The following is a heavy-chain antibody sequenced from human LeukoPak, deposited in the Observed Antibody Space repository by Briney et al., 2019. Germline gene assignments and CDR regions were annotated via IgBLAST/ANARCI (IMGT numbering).Heavy chain of an antibody. CDR2: IYYSGST. Sequence: SETLSLTCTVSGGSISSYYWSWIRQPPGKGLEWIGYIYYSGSTNYNPSLKSRVTISVDTSKNQFSLKLSSVTAAATVVYYCARLPILSTAPFYYYYYGMDVWGQGTTVTVSS. V-gene: IGHV4-59*08. CDR3: ARLPILSTAPFYYYYYGMDV. J-gene: IGHJ6*02. CDR1: GGSISSYY. D-gene: IGHD2-21*01.